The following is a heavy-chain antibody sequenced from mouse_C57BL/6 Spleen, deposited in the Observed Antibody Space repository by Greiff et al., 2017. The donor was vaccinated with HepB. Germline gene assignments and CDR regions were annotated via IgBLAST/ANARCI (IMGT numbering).Heavy chain of an antibody. D-gene: IGHD4-1*01. CDR3: ARKDNWDGFDY. J-gene: IGHJ2*01. Sequence: VQLQQSGPELVKPGASVKISCKASGYAFSSSWMNWVKQRPGKGLEWIGRIYPGDGDTNYNGKFKGKATLTEDKSSSTAYMQLSSLTSEDSAVYCGARKDNWDGFDYWGQGTTLTVSS. V-gene: IGHV1-82*01. CDR2: IYPGDGDT. CDR1: GYAFSSSW.